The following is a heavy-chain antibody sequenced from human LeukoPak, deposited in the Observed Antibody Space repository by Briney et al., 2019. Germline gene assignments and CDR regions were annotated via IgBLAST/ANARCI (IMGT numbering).Heavy chain of an antibody. V-gene: IGHV1-24*01. Sequence: ASVTVSCTVSGYTLTELSMHWVRQAPGKGLEWMGGFDPEDGETIYAQKFQGRVTMTEDTSTDTAYMELSSLRSEDTAVYYCATGRLTYYYDSSGYYPRVWFDPWGQGTLVTVSS. CDR2: FDPEDGET. D-gene: IGHD3-22*01. CDR3: ATGRLTYYYDSSGYYPRVWFDP. CDR1: GYTLTELS. J-gene: IGHJ5*02.